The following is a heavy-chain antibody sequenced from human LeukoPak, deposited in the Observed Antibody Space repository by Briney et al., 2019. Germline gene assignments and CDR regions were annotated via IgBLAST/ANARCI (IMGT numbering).Heavy chain of an antibody. Sequence: KASETLSLTCTVSGGSISSSSYYWGWIRQPPGKGLEWIGSIYYSGSTYCNPSLKSRVTISVDTSKNQFSLKLSSVTAADTAVYYCARESPVGATDDYWGQGTLVTVSS. CDR1: GGSISSSSYY. CDR3: ARESPVGATDDY. D-gene: IGHD1-26*01. J-gene: IGHJ4*02. CDR2: IYYSGST. V-gene: IGHV4-39*07.